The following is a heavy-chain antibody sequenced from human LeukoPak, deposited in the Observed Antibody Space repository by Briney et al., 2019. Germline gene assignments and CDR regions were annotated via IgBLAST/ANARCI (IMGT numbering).Heavy chain of an antibody. J-gene: IGHJ4*02. CDR2: IYYSGST. CDR3: ARDGGWGIPPDY. Sequence: PSETLSLTCTVSGGSISSSSYYWGWIRQPPGKGLEWIGSIYYSGSTYYNPSLKSRVTISVDTSKNQFSLKLSSVTAADTAVYYCARDGGWGIPPDYWGQGTLVTVSS. CDR1: GGSISSSSYY. D-gene: IGHD7-27*01. V-gene: IGHV4-39*07.